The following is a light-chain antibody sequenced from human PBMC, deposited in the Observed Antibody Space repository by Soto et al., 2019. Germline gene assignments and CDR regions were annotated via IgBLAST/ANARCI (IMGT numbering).Light chain of an antibody. Sequence: DIQMTQSPSSLSASGGDTVTITCRASQSITSYLNWYQQRPGKAPELLIYASSSLQTGVPSRFSGSGSETDFTLTISSLQPEDVGTYYCQQSYNTPLTFGQGSKVQIK. CDR2: ASS. V-gene: IGKV1-39*01. CDR1: QSITSY. J-gene: IGKJ1*01. CDR3: QQSYNTPLT.